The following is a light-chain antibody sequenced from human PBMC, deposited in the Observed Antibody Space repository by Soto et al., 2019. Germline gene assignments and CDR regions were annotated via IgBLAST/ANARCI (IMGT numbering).Light chain of an antibody. CDR3: CSYAGSSTFYV. J-gene: IGLJ1*01. Sequence: QSALTQPASVSGSPGQSITISCTGTSSGVGSYDLVSWFQHHPGKAPKLMIYEVSKRPSGVSNRFSGSKSGNTASLTISGLQAEDEADYFCCSYAGSSTFYVFGIGTKLTVL. CDR1: SSGVGSYDL. CDR2: EVS. V-gene: IGLV2-23*02.